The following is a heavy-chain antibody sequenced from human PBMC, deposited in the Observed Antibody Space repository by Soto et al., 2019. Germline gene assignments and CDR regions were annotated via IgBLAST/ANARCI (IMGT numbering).Heavy chain of an antibody. D-gene: IGHD1-26*01. Sequence: VGSLRLSCAASGFTFSSYAMSWVRQAPGKGLEWVSAISGSGGSTYYADSVKGRFTISRDNSKNTLYLQMNSLRAEDTAVYYCAKSDRGADYFDYWGQGTLVTVSS. CDR1: GFTFSSYA. CDR3: AKSDRGADYFDY. CDR2: ISGSGGST. J-gene: IGHJ4*02. V-gene: IGHV3-23*01.